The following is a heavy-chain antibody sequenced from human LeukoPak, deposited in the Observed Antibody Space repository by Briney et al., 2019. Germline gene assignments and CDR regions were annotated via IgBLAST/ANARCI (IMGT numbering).Heavy chain of an antibody. CDR1: GGSISSYY. Sequence: ETLSLTCTVSGGSISSYYWSWIRQPPGKGLEWIGYIYYSGSTNYNPSLKSRVTISVDTSKNQFSLKLSSVTAADTAVYYCAKHYMGSYYNRGLDCWGQGTLVTVSS. CDR2: IYYSGST. V-gene: IGHV4-59*08. CDR3: AKHYMGSYYNRGLDC. J-gene: IGHJ4*02. D-gene: IGHD3-10*01.